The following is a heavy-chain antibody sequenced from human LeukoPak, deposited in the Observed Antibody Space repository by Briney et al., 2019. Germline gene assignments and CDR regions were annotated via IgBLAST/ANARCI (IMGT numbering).Heavy chain of an antibody. CDR1: GYTLTELS. CDR2: ISDIGGGT. Sequence: SCKVSGYTLTELSMHWVRQAPGKGLEWVSAISDIGGGTYYADSVKGRFTISRDNSKNTLYLQMNSLRAEDTAVYYCSKDRGVLWDYYYMDVWGKGTTVTISS. J-gene: IGHJ6*03. D-gene: IGHD3-10*01. CDR3: SKDRGVLWDYYYMDV. V-gene: IGHV3-23*01.